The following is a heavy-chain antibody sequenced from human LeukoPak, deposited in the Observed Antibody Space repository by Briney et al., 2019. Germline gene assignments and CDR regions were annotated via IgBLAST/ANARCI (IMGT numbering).Heavy chain of an antibody. J-gene: IGHJ6*03. V-gene: IGHV3-21*01. CDR2: ISSSSRYI. CDR3: ARDREEDYYMDV. CDR1: GFTFNRYS. Sequence: SGGSLRLSCAASGFTFNRYSMNWVRQAPGEGLEWVSSISSSSRYIYYADSVKGRFTISRDNAKNSLYLQMNSLRAEDTAVYYCARDREEDYYMDVWGKGTTVTVSS.